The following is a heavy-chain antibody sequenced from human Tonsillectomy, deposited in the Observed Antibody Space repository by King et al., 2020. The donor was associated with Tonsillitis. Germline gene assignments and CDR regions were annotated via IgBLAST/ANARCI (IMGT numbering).Heavy chain of an antibody. J-gene: IGHJ6*03. CDR2: IKSKTDGGTT. Sequence: VQLVESGGGLVKPGGSLRLSCAASGFTFSNAWMSWVRQAPGKGLEWVGRIKSKTDGGTTDYAAPVKGRFTISRDDSKNTLYLQMNSLKTEDTAVYYCTTDTIGFLEWLLYEDYYYYMDVWGKGTTVTVSS. D-gene: IGHD3-3*01. V-gene: IGHV3-15*01. CDR1: GFTFSNAW. CDR3: TTDTIGFLEWLLYEDYYYYMDV.